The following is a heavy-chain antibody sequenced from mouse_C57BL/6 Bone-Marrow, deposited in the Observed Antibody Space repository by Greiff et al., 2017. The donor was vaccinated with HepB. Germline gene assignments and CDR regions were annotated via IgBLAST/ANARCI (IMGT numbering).Heavy chain of an antibody. CDR2: ISYDGSN. CDR3: AKSGGFAY. J-gene: IGHJ3*01. V-gene: IGHV3-6*01. D-gene: IGHD1-3*01. CDR1: GYSITSGYY. Sequence: EVKLVESGPGLVKPSQSLSLTCSVTGYSITSGYYWNWIRQFPGNKLEWMGYISYDGSNNYNPSLKNRISITRDTSKNQFFLKLNSVTTEDTATYYCAKSGGFAYWGQGTLVTVSA.